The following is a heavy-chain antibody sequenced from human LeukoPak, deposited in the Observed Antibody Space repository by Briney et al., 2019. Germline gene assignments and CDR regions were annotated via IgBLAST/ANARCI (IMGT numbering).Heavy chain of an antibody. J-gene: IGHJ4*02. D-gene: IGHD3-10*01. CDR2: IYTSGST. V-gene: IGHV4-61*02. CDR1: GGSISSGSYY. Sequence: PSETLSLTCTVSGGSISSGSYYWSWIRQPGGKGLEWIGRIYTSGSTTYNPSLKSRVTISVDTSKNQFSLKLSSVTVADTAVYYCAREVVRGVITLDYWGQGTLVTVSS. CDR3: AREVVRGVITLDY.